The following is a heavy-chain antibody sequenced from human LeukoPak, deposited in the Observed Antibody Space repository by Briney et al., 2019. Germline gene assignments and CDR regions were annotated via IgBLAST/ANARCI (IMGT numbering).Heavy chain of an antibody. D-gene: IGHD2-2*01. CDR1: GGTFSSYA. CDR2: IIPILGIA. V-gene: IGHV1-69*04. CDR3: AREVVPAAVDYYYYGMDV. Sequence: ASVKVSCKASGGTFSSYAISWVRQAPGQGLEWMGRIIPILGIANYAQKFQGRVTITADKSTSTAYMELSSLRSEDTAVYYCAREVVPAAVDYYYYGMDVWGQGTTVTVSS. J-gene: IGHJ6*02.